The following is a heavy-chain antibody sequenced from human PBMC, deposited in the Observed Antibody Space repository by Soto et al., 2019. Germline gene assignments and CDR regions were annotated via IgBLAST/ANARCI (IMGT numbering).Heavy chain of an antibody. CDR3: ADYGGSDPENYYYYGMDV. CDR2: ISGSGGST. CDR1: GFTFSSYA. V-gene: IGHV3-23*01. Sequence: GGSLRLSCAASGFTFSSYAMSWVRQAPGKGLEWVSAISGSGGSTYYADSVKGRFTISRDNPKNTLYLQMNSLRTEDTAGYYGADYGGSDPENYYYYGMDVWGQGTTVTVSS. D-gene: IGHD4-17*01. J-gene: IGHJ6*02.